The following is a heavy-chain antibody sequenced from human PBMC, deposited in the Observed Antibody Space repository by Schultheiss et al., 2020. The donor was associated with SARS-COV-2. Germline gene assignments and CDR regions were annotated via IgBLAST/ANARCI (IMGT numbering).Heavy chain of an antibody. CDR1: GGTFSSYT. Sequence: SVKVSCKASGGTFSSYTISWVRQAPGQGLEWMGRIIPILGIANYAQKFQGRVTMTRNTSISTAYMELSSLRSEDTAVYYCARAKGELWFGEFDHSWFDPWGQGTLVTVSS. D-gene: IGHD3-10*01. J-gene: IGHJ5*02. CDR2: IIPILGIA. V-gene: IGHV1-69*02. CDR3: ARAKGELWFGEFDHSWFDP.